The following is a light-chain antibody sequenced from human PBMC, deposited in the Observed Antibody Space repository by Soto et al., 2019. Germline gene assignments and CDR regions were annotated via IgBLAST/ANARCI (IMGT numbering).Light chain of an antibody. CDR2: AAS. V-gene: IGKV1-9*01. Sequence: DIQLTQSPSFLPASVGDRVTITCRASQGIRDFLAWYQQKPGKAPKLLIYAASTLQAGVPTRFSGFASGTEFTLTISNLQPADSATYYCQQFNVYPLTFGGGTKVEIK. CDR3: QQFNVYPLT. J-gene: IGKJ4*01. CDR1: QGIRDF.